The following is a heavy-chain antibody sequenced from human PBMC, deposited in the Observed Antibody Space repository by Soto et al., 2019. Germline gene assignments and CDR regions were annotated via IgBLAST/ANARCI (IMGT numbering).Heavy chain of an antibody. D-gene: IGHD3-9*01. CDR3: ARLEGLATISYYFDY. CDR1: GCSASSSNYY. Sequence: SATLSLTCTLSGCSASSSNYYWGWIRQSPGKGLEWIGSIYYSGSTYYNPSLESRVTISVDKSKNQSSLKVISVTAADTAVYYCARLEGLATISYYFDYWGQGTLVTVS. J-gene: IGHJ4*02. V-gene: IGHV4-39*01. CDR2: IYYSGST.